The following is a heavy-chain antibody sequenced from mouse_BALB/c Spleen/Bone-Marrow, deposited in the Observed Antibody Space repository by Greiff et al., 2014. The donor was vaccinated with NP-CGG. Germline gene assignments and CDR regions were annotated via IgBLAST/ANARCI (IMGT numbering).Heavy chain of an antibody. D-gene: IGHD1-1*01. J-gene: IGHJ4*01. CDR3: TNYFGSSDAMDY. Sequence: EVQLQQSGTVLARPGASVKMSCKASGYTFTRYWMHWVKQRPGQGLEWIGAIYPGNGDTTYNQHFKDKAKLTAVTSTNTAYMEVGSLTNEDSAVYYCTNYFGSSDAMDYWGQGTSVTVPS. V-gene: IGHV1-5*01. CDR1: GYTFTRYW. CDR2: IYPGNGDT.